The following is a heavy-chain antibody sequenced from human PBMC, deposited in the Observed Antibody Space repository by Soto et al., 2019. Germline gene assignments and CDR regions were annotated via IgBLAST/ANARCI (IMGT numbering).Heavy chain of an antibody. Sequence: QVQLVESGGGVVQPGRSLRLSCVASGFTFSNFGMHWVRQAPGKGLEWVALTSFDGNKNYYADSVKGRFTLSRDNFKNRLYLQMNGLRAEDTALYFCAKDQKDYACSGTYDGPYGMDVWCQGTTVTVSS. D-gene: IGHD3-10*02. J-gene: IGHJ6*02. CDR2: TSFDGNKN. CDR3: AKDQKDYACSGTYDGPYGMDV. V-gene: IGHV3-30*18. CDR1: GFTFSNFG.